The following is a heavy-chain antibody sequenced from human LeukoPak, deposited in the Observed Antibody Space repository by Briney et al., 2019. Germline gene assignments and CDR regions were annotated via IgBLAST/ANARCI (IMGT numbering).Heavy chain of an antibody. V-gene: IGHV4-34*01. CDR1: GFTFSSYS. CDR3: AREYSTSSTAFDI. D-gene: IGHD6-6*01. CDR2: IKHSGGT. J-gene: IGHJ3*02. Sequence: GSLRLSCAASGFTFSSYSMSWIRQPPGKGLEWIGEIKHSGGTNYNPSLKSRVTISVDTSKNQFSLKLTSVAAADTAVYYCAREYSTSSTAFDIWGQGTMVTVSS.